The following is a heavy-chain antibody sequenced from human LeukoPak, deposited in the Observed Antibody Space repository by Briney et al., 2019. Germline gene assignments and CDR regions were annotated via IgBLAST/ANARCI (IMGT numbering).Heavy chain of an antibody. D-gene: IGHD3-10*01. CDR3: ARDEYYYGSGSYRYDY. CDR2: IHTSGST. Sequence: PSETLSLTCSFSGGSISSYYWSWIRQPAGKGLEWIGRIHTSGSTNYNPSLKSRVTMSVDTSKNQFSLKLKSVAAADTAVYYCARDEYYYGSGSYRYDYWGQGTLVTVSS. V-gene: IGHV4-4*07. CDR1: GGSISSYY. J-gene: IGHJ4*02.